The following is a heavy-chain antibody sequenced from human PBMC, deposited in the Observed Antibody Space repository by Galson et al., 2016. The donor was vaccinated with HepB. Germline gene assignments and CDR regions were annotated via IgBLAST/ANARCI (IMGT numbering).Heavy chain of an antibody. V-gene: IGHV4-59*01. CDR2: IYSGGST. CDR1: GVSISRYY. CDR3: ARAVLYCSGGSCSTPFDY. Sequence: LSLTCTVSGVSISRYYWDWIRQPPGKGLEWIGGIYSGGSTNYNPSLKSRVTILEDPSKNQFSLRLSSVTAADTAVYFCARAVLYCSGGSCSTPFDYWGQGTLVAVSS. D-gene: IGHD2-15*01. J-gene: IGHJ4*02.